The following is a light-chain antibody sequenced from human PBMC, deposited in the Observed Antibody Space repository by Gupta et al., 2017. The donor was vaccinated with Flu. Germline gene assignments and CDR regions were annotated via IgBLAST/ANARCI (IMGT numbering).Light chain of an antibody. CDR3: SSCRSSTTLV. CDR2: GVT. J-gene: IGLJ2*01. V-gene: IGLV2-14*03. Sequence: SITISCTGSSSDIGSYNYVSCYQQHPGPAPMLMIDGVTNRPSGVSDRFSASKSGDTAFLTISGLQAEDDADYYCSSCRSSTTLVFGGGTKLTVL. CDR1: SSDIGSYNY.